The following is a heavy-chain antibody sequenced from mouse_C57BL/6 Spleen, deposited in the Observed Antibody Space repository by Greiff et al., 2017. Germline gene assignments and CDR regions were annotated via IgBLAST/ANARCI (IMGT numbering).Heavy chain of an antibody. V-gene: IGHV5-6*01. Sequence: EVQLVESGGDLVKPGGSLKLSCTASGFTFSSYGMPWVRQTPDQRLEWVATISSGGSYTYYPDSVKGRFTISRDKAKNTLYMQMSGLKSEDKAMYFCARRRTGRGWFDYWGQGTMVTVSA. J-gene: IGHJ3*01. CDR2: ISSGGSYT. CDR3: ARRRTGRGWFDY. CDR1: GFTFSSYG. D-gene: IGHD4-1*01.